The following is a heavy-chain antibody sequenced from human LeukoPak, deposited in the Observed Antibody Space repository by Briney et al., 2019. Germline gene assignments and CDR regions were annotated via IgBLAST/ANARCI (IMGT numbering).Heavy chain of an antibody. J-gene: IGHJ4*02. CDR2: IYYSGST. V-gene: IGHV4-30-4*01. D-gene: IGHD2-15*01. Sequence: SETLSLTCTVSGGSISSGDYSWSWIRQPPGKGLEWIGYIYYSGSTYYNPSLKSRVTISVDTSKNQFSLKLSSVTAADTAVYYCASLGYCSGGSCYSGDYWGQGTLVTVSS. CDR3: ASLGYCSGGSCYSGDY. CDR1: GGSISSGDYS.